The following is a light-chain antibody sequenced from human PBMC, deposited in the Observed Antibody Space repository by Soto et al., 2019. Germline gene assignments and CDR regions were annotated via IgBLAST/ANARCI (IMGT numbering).Light chain of an antibody. CDR2: RNH. CDR1: RSNIGAGYG. V-gene: IGLV1-40*01. CDR3: QSYDTSVSGARV. Sequence: QSVLTQPPSVSGAPGQRVTISCTGTRSNIGAGYGVHWYQQIPGTAPKLLIYRNHDRPSGVPDRFSGSKSGTSASLTITGLQAEDEADYYCQSYDTSVSGARVFGGGTQLTVL. J-gene: IGLJ3*02.